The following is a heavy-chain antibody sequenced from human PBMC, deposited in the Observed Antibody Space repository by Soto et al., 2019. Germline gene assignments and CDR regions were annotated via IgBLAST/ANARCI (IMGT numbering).Heavy chain of an antibody. CDR2: ISAYNGNT. D-gene: IGHD2-8*01. V-gene: IGHV1-18*01. Sequence: QVQLVQSGAEVKKPGASVKDSCKASGYTFTSYGISWVRQAPGQGLEWMGWISAYNGNTNYAQKLQGRVTMTTDTSTSTAYMELRSLRSDDTAVYYCARFRGYCTNGLCYQTPLLWFDPWGQGTLVTVSA. CDR3: ARFRGYCTNGLCYQTPLLWFDP. J-gene: IGHJ5*02. CDR1: GYTFTSYG.